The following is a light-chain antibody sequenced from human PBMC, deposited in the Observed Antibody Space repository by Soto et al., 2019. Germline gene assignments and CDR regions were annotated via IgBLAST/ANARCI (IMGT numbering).Light chain of an antibody. CDR3: QQYGRSPLT. J-gene: IGKJ4*02. CDR2: GAS. CDR1: QSVSSSS. V-gene: IGKV3-20*01. Sequence: EMVLTQSPGTLSLSPGERATLSCRARQSVSSSSLAWYQQKPGQAPRLLIYGASNRATGIPDRFSGSGSGTDFALTISRLEPEDCAVYYCQQYGRSPLTFGGGTKVEIK.